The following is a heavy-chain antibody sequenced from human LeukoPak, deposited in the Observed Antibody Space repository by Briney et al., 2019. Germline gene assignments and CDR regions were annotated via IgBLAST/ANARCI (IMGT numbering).Heavy chain of an antibody. CDR1: GASISSYY. CDR2: IYYSEST. J-gene: IGHJ5*02. CDR3: ARGTAAAGTFWFDP. D-gene: IGHD6-13*01. V-gene: IGHV4-59*01. Sequence: SETLSLTCSVSGASISSYYWSGIRQPPGKVLEWIGYIYYSESTNYNPSLKSRVTISVDTSKNQFSLKLSSVTAADTAVYYCARGTAAAGTFWFDPWGQGTLVTVSS.